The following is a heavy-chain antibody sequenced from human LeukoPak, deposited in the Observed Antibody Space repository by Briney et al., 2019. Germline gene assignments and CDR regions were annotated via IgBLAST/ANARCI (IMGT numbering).Heavy chain of an antibody. V-gene: IGHV3-48*01. Sequence: PGGSLRLSCAASGFTFSSYSMNWVRQAPGKGLGWVSYISSSSTIYYADSVKGRFTISRDNAKNSLYLQMNSLRAEDTAVYYCARVSVGATENYFDYWGQGTLVTVSS. CDR3: ARVSVGATENYFDY. J-gene: IGHJ4*02. CDR2: ISSSSTI. D-gene: IGHD1-26*01. CDR1: GFTFSSYS.